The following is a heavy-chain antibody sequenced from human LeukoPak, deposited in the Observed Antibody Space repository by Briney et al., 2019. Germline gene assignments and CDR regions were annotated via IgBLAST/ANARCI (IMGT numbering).Heavy chain of an antibody. CDR1: GFTFSDYS. CDR2: IRYDGSNK. J-gene: IGHJ4*02. V-gene: IGHV3-30*02. D-gene: IGHD6-6*01. CDR3: ANVLGGPPSIAARPY. Sequence: PGGSLRVSCAASGFTFSDYSMNWVRQAPGKGLEWVAFIRYDGSNKYYADSVKGRFTISRDNSKNTLYLQMNSLRAEDTAVYYCANVLGGPPSIAARPYWGQGTLVTVSS.